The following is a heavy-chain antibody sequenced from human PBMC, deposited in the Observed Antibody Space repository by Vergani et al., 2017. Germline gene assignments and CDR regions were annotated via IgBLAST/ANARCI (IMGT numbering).Heavy chain of an antibody. Sequence: QVQLVQSGAEVKKPGSSVKVSCKASGGTFSSYAISWVRQAPGQGLEWMGGIIPIFGTANYAQKFQGRVTITADESTSTAYMELSSLRSEDTAVYYCAIGAXIVVVPAAFYYYYYYMDVWGKETTVTVSS. V-gene: IGHV1-69*01. CDR3: AIGAXIVVVPAAFYYYYYYMDV. CDR1: GGTFSSYA. J-gene: IGHJ6*03. D-gene: IGHD2-2*01. CDR2: IIPIFGTA.